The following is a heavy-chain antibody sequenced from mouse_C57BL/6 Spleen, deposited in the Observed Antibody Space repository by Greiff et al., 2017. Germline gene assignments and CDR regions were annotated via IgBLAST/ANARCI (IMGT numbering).Heavy chain of an antibody. CDR3: ARDYDGYYNYFDY. Sequence: QVQLQQSGPELVKPGASVKLSCKASGYTFTSYDINWVKQRPGQGLEWIGWVYPRDGSTKYNEKFKGKATLTVDTSSSTAYMELHSLTSEDSAVYFCARDYDGYYNYFDYWGQGTTLTVSS. CDR2: VYPRDGST. D-gene: IGHD2-3*01. CDR1: GYTFTSYD. J-gene: IGHJ2*01. V-gene: IGHV1-85*01.